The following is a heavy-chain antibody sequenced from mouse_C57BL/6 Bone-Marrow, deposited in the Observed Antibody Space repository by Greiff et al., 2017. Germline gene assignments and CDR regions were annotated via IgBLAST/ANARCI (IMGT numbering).Heavy chain of an antibody. CDR2: IYPRSGNT. D-gene: IGHD2-5*01. V-gene: IGHV1-81*01. CDR3: ARSGGNYSNWFAY. CDR1: GYTFTSYG. J-gene: IGHJ3*01. Sequence: QVHVKQSGAELARPGASVKLSCKASGYTFTSYGISWVKQRTGQGLEWIGEIYPRSGNTYYNEKFKGKATLTADKSSSTAYMELRSLTSEDSAVYFCARSGGNYSNWFAYWGQGTLVTVSA.